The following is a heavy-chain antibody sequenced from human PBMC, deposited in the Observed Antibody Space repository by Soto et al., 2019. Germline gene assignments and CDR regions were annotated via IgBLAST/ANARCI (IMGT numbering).Heavy chain of an antibody. J-gene: IGHJ3*02. V-gene: IGHV4-34*01. CDR2: INHSGST. CDR1: GGSFSGYY. D-gene: IGHD3-10*01. CDR3: ASSSGRFGELDSI. Sequence: SETLSLTCAVYGGSFSGYYWSWIRQPPGKGLEWIGEINHSGSTNYNPSLKSRVTISVDTSKNQFSLKLSSVTAADTAVYYCASSSGRFGELDSIWGQGTMVTVSS.